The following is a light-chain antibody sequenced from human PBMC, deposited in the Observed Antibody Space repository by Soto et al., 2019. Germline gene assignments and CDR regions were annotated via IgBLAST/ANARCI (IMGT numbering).Light chain of an antibody. CDR2: GAS. Sequence: IQMTQSPSSLSASLGDRVTITCRASQGISNELGWYQQRPGKAPKVLIYGASNLQSGVPSRFSGSGSGTDFTLTIGSLQPDDFATYYCQQSYSTPITFGQGTRLEIK. J-gene: IGKJ5*01. CDR3: QQSYSTPIT. V-gene: IGKV1-39*01. CDR1: QGISNE.